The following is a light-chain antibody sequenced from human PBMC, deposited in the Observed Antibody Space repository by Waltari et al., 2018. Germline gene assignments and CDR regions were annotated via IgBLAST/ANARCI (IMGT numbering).Light chain of an antibody. J-gene: IGKJ2*01. Sequence: EIVMTQSPATLSVSPGERATLSCRASQSVSSNLAWYQHEPGQAPTLLIYVASTRATGIPARFSGSGSGTEFTLTISSLQSEDFAVYYCQQYNNWPPHTFGQGTKLEIK. CDR2: VAS. CDR1: QSVSSN. V-gene: IGKV3-15*01. CDR3: QQYNNWPPHT.